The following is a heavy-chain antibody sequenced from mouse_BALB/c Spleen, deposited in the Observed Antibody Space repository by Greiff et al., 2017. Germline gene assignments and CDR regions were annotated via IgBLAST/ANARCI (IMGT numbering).Heavy chain of an antibody. Sequence: EVHLVESGPELVKPGASVKISCKTSGYTFTEYTMHWVKQSHGKSLEWIGGINPNNGGTSYNQKFKGKATLTVDKSSSTAYMELRSLTSEDSAVYYCARITTVVAHWYFDVWGAGTTVTVSS. V-gene: IGHV1-18*01. CDR3: ARITTVVAHWYFDV. CDR2: INPNNGGT. J-gene: IGHJ1*01. D-gene: IGHD1-1*01. CDR1: GYTFTEYT.